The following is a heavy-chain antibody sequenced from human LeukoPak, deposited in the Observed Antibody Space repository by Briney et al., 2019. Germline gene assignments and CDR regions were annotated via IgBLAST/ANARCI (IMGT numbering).Heavy chain of an antibody. V-gene: IGHV4-59*01. Sequence: PSETLSLTCTVSGGSISSYYWSWIRQPPGKGLEWIGYIYYSGSTNYNPSLKSRVTISVDTSKNQFSLKLSSVTAADTAVYYCARLGGTGPLAAFDIWGQGTTVIVSS. CDR3: ARLGGTGPLAAFDI. J-gene: IGHJ3*02. CDR2: IYYSGST. D-gene: IGHD2-8*02. CDR1: GGSISSYY.